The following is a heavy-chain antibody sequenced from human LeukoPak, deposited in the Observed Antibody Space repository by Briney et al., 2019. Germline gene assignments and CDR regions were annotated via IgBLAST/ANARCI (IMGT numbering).Heavy chain of an antibody. Sequence: PSETLSLTCTVSGYSLSSGFFCDWIRQSPGKGLEWIGSFSHRGGSYHNPSLKSRVTISVDTSKNQFSLKLLSVTAADTAVYYCARAQDCSDSSGPNYLDFWGQGILVTVSS. CDR2: FSHRGGS. V-gene: IGHV4-38-2*02. CDR1: GYSLSSGFF. D-gene: IGHD3-22*01. CDR3: ARAQDCSDSSGPNYLDF. J-gene: IGHJ4*02.